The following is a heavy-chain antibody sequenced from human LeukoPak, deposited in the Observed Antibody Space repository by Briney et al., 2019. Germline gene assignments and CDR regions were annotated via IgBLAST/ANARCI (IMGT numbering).Heavy chain of an antibody. V-gene: IGHV4-30-4*01. J-gene: IGHJ4*02. CDR3: AREISATGDVSDYFDY. CDR2: IYYSGST. Sequence: SETLSLTCTVSGGSISSGDYYWSWIRQPPGKGLEWIGYIYYSGSTYYNPSLKSRVTISVDTSKNQFSLKLSSVTAADTAVYYCAREISATGDVSDYFDYWGQGTLVTVSS. D-gene: IGHD7-27*01. CDR1: GGSISSGDYY.